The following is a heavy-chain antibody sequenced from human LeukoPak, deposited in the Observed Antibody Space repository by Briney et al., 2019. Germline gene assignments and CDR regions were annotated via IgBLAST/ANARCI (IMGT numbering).Heavy chain of an antibody. CDR1: GFIFRNYA. CDR2: ISGNDDST. V-gene: IGHV3-23*01. J-gene: IGHJ4*02. CDR3: AKGGSGVPRALAS. Sequence: AGGSLRLSCAASGFIFRNYAMSWVRQGPGQGPEWVTAISGNDDSTYYADSVKGRFTISRDNSRNTLYLQMNSLRAEDTAIYYCAKGGSGVPRALASWGQGTLVTASS. D-gene: IGHD2-15*01.